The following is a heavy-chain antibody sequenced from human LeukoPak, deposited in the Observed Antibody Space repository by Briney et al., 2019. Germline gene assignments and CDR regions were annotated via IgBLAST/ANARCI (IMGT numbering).Heavy chain of an antibody. Sequence: GESLKISCKGSGYSFTSYWIGWVRQMPGKGLEWMGIIYPGDSDTRYGPSFQGQVTISADKSISTAYLQWSSLKASDTAMYYCARSSADPYFYDTSGFINWGQGTMVTVSS. CDR2: IYPGDSDT. V-gene: IGHV5-51*01. J-gene: IGHJ3*01. CDR1: GYSFTSYW. CDR3: ARSSADPYFYDTSGFIN. D-gene: IGHD3-22*01.